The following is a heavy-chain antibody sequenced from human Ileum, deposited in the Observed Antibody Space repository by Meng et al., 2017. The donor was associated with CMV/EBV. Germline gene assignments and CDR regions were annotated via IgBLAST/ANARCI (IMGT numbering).Heavy chain of an antibody. CDR2: ISNSGSSI. J-gene: IGHJ4*02. Sequence: GESLKISCAASRFTFSDYFMSWIRQAPGKGLEWLSYISNSGSSIYYADSVKGRFTISRDNAKNSLYRQMNSLRADDTAVYYCARGSPKEDYDFWSGYCPFDYWGQGTLVTVSS. CDR3: ARGSPKEDYDFWSGYCPFDY. D-gene: IGHD3-3*01. V-gene: IGHV3-11*04. CDR1: RFTFSDYF.